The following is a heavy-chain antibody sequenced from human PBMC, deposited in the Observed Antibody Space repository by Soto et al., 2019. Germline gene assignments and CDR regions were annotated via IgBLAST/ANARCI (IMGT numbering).Heavy chain of an antibody. CDR1: GLTFSNPA. J-gene: IGHJ6*02. D-gene: IGHD5-12*01. Sequence: GGSLRLSCAASGLTFSNPAIHWVRQASGKGLEWVGRIRSKTNNYATTYAASVKGRFTISRDDSKNTAYLQMNSLKTEDTAVYYCTRPKNPLRFHSHKGIDVWGQGTTVTVPS. CDR3: TRPKNPLRFHSHKGIDV. V-gene: IGHV3-73*01. CDR2: IRSKTNNYAT.